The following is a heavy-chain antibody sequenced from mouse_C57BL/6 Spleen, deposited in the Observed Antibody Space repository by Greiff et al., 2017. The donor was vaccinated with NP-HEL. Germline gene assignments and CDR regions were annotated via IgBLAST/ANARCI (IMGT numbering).Heavy chain of an antibody. D-gene: IGHD1-3*01. CDR2: IYPSDSET. CDR1: GYTFTSYW. Sequence: QVQLQQPGAELVRPGSSVKLSCKASGYTFTSYWMDWVKQRPGQGLEWIGNIYPSDSETHYNQKFKDKATLTVDKSSSTAYMQLSSLTSEDSAVYYFARSGSDYFDYWGQGTTLTVSS. CDR3: ARSGSDYFDY. J-gene: IGHJ2*01. V-gene: IGHV1-61*01.